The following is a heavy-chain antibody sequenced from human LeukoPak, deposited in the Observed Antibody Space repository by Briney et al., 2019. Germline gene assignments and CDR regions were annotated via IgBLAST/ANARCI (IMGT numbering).Heavy chain of an antibody. V-gene: IGHV3-23*01. CDR3: AREYYDILTGYYGCGY. CDR2: ISGSGGST. Sequence: GALRLSCAASGFTFSSYGMSWVRQAPGKGLEWVSAISGSGGSTYYADSVKGRFTISRDNSKNTLYLQMNSLRAEDTAVYYCAREYYDILTGYYGCGYWGQGTLVTVSS. J-gene: IGHJ4*02. CDR1: GFTFSSYG. D-gene: IGHD3-9*01.